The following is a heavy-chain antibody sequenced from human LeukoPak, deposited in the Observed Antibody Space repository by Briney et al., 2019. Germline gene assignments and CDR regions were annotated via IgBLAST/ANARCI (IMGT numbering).Heavy chain of an antibody. CDR1: GFTFSSHA. Sequence: GGSLRFSCAASGFTFSSHAMSWVRQAPGKGLEWVSAISGSGGSTYYADSVKGRFTISRDNSKNTLYLQMNSLRAEDTAVYYCAKDGYQVVYSRFDYWGQGTLVTVSS. CDR2: ISGSGGST. D-gene: IGHD2-2*02. J-gene: IGHJ4*02. CDR3: AKDGYQVVYSRFDY. V-gene: IGHV3-23*01.